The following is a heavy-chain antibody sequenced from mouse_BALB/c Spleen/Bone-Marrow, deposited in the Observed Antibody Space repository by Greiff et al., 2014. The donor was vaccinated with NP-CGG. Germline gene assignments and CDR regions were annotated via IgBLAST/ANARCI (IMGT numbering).Heavy chain of an antibody. J-gene: IGHJ4*01. CDR2: IWSGGST. Sequence: QVQLQQSGPGLVQPSQSLSITCTVSGFSLTSYGVHWVRQSPGEGLEWLGVIWSGGSTDYNAAFISRLSISKDNSKSQVFFKMNSLQANDTAIYYCARNYYGSSYYAMDYWGQGTSVTVSS. CDR3: ARNYYGSSYYAMDY. CDR1: GFSLTSYG. V-gene: IGHV2-2*02. D-gene: IGHD1-1*01.